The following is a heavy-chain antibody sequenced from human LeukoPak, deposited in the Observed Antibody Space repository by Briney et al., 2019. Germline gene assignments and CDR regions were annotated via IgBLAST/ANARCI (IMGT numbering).Heavy chain of an antibody. D-gene: IGHD6-6*01. Sequence: GGSLRLSCAASGFTFSNYWMAWVRQAPGKGLEWVANIKQDGSEEYYVDSVKGRFTIARDNAKNSLYLQMNSLRAEDTAVYYCAKDLVRYKGYSSSSPLDYWGQGTLVTVSS. CDR1: GFTFSNYW. J-gene: IGHJ4*02. CDR2: IKQDGSEE. V-gene: IGHV3-7*01. CDR3: AKDLVRYKGYSSSSPLDY.